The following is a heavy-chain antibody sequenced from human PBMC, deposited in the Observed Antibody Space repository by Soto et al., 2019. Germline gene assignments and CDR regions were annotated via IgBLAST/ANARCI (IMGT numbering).Heavy chain of an antibody. CDR2: TYYRSKWYN. Sequence: SQTLSLTCAISGDSVSSNSAAWNWIRQSPSGGLDWLGRTYYRSKWYNDYAVSVKSRITINPDTSKNQFSLQLNSVTPEDTAVYYCARDNWNYVLGYYYFGMDVWGQGTTVTVSS. J-gene: IGHJ6*02. CDR3: ARDNWNYVLGYYYFGMDV. V-gene: IGHV6-1*01. CDR1: GDSVSSNSAA. D-gene: IGHD1-7*01.